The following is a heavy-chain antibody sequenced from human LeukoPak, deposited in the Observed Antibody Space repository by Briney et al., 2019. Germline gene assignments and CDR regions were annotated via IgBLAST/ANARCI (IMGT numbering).Heavy chain of an antibody. D-gene: IGHD3-10*01. CDR1: GGSINSGSYY. J-gene: IGHJ6*03. Sequence: SETLSLTCTVSGGSINSGSYYWSWIRQPAGKGLEWIGRIYTSGSTNYNPSLKSRVTISVDTSKNQFSLKLSSVTAADTAVYYCARLTKNDSGSFRFGKKKRGYMDVWGKGTTVTISS. V-gene: IGHV4-61*02. CDR2: IYTSGST. CDR3: ARLTKNDSGSFRFGKKKRGYMDV.